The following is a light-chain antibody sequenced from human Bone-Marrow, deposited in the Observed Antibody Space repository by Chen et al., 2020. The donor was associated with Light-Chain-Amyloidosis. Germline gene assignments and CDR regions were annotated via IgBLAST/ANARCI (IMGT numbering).Light chain of an antibody. CDR3: QQYGTSPLT. J-gene: IGKJ4*01. V-gene: IGKV3-20*01. Sequence: EIVLTQSPGTLSVSPGEGANLSCRASQTNSSNYLTWYQQKFGLAPRLLIYGSSSRATGIPDRFTGSGSGTDFTLNINRLEPEDFAMYYCQQYGTSPLTFGGGTKVEIK. CDR1: QTNSSNY. CDR2: GSS.